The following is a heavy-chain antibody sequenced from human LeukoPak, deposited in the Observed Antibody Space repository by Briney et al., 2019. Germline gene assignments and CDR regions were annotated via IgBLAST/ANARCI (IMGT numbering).Heavy chain of an antibody. CDR2: ISYDGGDQ. D-gene: IGHD5-12*01. CDR1: EFSFRSYT. V-gene: IGHV3-30-3*01. CDR3: ARMGYSGYEYNWFDP. Sequence: GRSLRLSCAASEFSFRSYTMHWVRQAPGKGLEWVAVISYDGGDQYYAESVKGRCTISRDKSKNTLYLQMNSLRAEDTAVYYCARMGYSGYEYNWFDPWGQGTLVTVSS. J-gene: IGHJ5*02.